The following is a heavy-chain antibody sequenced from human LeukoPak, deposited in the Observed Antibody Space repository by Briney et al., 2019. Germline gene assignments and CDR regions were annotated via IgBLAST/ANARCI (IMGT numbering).Heavy chain of an antibody. D-gene: IGHD3-3*01. CDR3: ARETYYDFWSGYYSWGWFDP. CDR2: IYYSGST. Sequence: SETLSLTCTVSGGSISSSSYYWGWIRQPPGKGLEWIGSIYYSGSTYYNPSLKSRVTISVDTSKNQFSLKLSSVTAADTAVYYCARETYYDFWSGYYSWGWFDPWGQGTLVTVSS. V-gene: IGHV4-39*07. J-gene: IGHJ5*02. CDR1: GGSISSSSYY.